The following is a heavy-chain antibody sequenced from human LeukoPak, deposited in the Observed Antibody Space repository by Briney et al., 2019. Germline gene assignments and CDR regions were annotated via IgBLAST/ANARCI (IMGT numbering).Heavy chain of an antibody. J-gene: IGHJ4*02. CDR2: IGGSGATT. CDR1: GFSFSAYG. V-gene: IGHV3-23*01. D-gene: IGHD3-22*01. CDR3: SCAYGSSWYY. Sequence: GGSLRLSCAASGFSFSAYGMNWVRQAPGKGLEWVSAIGGSGATTYYADSVRGRFTISRDNSKNTLYLQMNSLRAEDTAVYYCSCAYGSSWYYWGQGTLVTVSS.